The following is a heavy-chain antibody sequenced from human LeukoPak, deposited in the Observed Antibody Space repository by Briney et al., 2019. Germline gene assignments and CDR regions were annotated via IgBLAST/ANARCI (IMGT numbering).Heavy chain of an antibody. J-gene: IGHJ6*02. Sequence: SETLSLTCAVDGGSLNGYDWTWIRQPPGKGLEWIGEINHSGKTNYNPSLKSRVTISIDTSKNQFSLKLRSVTAADATVYYCARGRPRLRGWGFRPHGMDVWARGPPSPSP. CDR3: ARGRPRLRGWGFRPHGMDV. CDR1: GGSLNGYD. CDR2: INHSGKT. D-gene: IGHD6-19*01. V-gene: IGHV4-34*01.